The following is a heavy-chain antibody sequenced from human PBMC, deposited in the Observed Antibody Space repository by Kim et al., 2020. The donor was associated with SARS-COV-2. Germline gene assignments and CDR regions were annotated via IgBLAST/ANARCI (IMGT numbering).Heavy chain of an antibody. D-gene: IGHD2-21*02. V-gene: IGHV1-69*13. CDR1: GGTFSSYA. CDR3: ARVCEHIVVVTPCD. Sequence: SVKVSCKASGGTFSSYAISWVRQAPGQGLEWMGGIIPIFGTANYAQKFQGRVTITADESTSTAYMELSSLRSEDTAVYYCARVCEHIVVVTPCDWGQGTLVTVSS. J-gene: IGHJ4*02. CDR2: IIPIFGTA.